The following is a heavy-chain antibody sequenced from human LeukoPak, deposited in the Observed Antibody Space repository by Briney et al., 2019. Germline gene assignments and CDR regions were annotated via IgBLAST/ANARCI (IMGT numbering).Heavy chain of an antibody. J-gene: IGHJ6*02. D-gene: IGHD6-13*01. V-gene: IGHV1-8*01. Sequence: GASVKVSCKASGYTFTSYDINWVRQATGQGLEWMGWMNPNSGNTGYAQKFQGRVTMTRNTSISTAYMELSSLRSEDTAVYYCARVIYSSSWYDYYYGMDVWGQGTTVTVSS. CDR1: GYTFTSYD. CDR2: MNPNSGNT. CDR3: ARVIYSSSWYDYYYGMDV.